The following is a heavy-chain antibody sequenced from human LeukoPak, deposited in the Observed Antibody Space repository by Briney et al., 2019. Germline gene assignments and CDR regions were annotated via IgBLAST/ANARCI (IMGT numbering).Heavy chain of an antibody. CDR3: AKTTTGYSSGRYPAWPIDY. CDR1: GFTLGSYA. J-gene: IGHJ4*02. D-gene: IGHD2-15*01. Sequence: PGGSLRLSRAASGFTLGSYAMYWVRQAPGKGLEWVSGIFGSGGSAHYADSVKGRFTISIDNSKNTVYLQMDSLRAEDTATYYCAKTTTGYSSGRYPAWPIDYWGQGTLVTVSS. V-gene: IGHV3-23*01. CDR2: IFGSGGSA.